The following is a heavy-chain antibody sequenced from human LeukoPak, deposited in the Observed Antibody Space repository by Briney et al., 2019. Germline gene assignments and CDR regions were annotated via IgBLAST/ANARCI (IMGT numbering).Heavy chain of an antibody. CDR2: ISYDGSNK. D-gene: IGHD2-15*01. Sequence: GRSLRLSCAASGFTFSSYGMHWVRQAPGKGLEWVAVISYDGSNKYYADSVKGRFTISRDNSKNTLYLQMNSLRAEDTAVYYCAKDRRDCSGGSCYSSFDYWGQGTLVTVSS. J-gene: IGHJ4*02. CDR1: GFTFSSYG. CDR3: AKDRRDCSGGSCYSSFDY. V-gene: IGHV3-30*18.